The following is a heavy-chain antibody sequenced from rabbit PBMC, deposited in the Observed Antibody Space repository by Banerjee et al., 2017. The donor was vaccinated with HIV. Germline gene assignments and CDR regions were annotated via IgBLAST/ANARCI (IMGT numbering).Heavy chain of an antibody. D-gene: IGHD1-1*01. Sequence: QSLEESGGDLVKPGASLTLTCTVSGFSLSSYYMCWVRQAPGKGLEWIACIANGDGSTYYASWAKGRFTISKTSSTTVTLQMTSLTAADTATYFCARRAAWSSGAYLDLWGPGTLVTVS. CDR3: ARRAAWSSGAYLDL. CDR2: IANGDGST. V-gene: IGHV1S40*01. J-gene: IGHJ4*01. CDR1: GFSLSSYY.